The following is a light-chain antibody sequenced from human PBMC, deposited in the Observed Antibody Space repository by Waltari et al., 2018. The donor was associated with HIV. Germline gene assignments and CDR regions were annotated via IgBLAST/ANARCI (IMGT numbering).Light chain of an antibody. CDR1: QSVSSSY. J-gene: IGKJ2*01. V-gene: IGKV3-20*01. Sequence: EIVLTQSPGTLSLSPGERATLSCRASQSVSSSYLGWYQQRPGQAPRLLIYGASGRATDIPDRFSGSGSGTEFTLTISRLEPADFGVYYCQQYGRSPPYTFGQGTKLEIK. CDR3: QQYGRSPPYT. CDR2: GAS.